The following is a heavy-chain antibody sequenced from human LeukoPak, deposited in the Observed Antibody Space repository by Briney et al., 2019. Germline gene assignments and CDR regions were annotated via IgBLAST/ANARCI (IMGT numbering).Heavy chain of an antibody. Sequence: SETLSLTCAVYGGSFTAYYWNWIRQPPGKGLQWIGEINHSGSTNYIPSLKSRVTISVDTSKNQFSLKLSSVTAADSGAYYCARRSRVDLADGIAWPSDYWGRGTLVTVSS. CDR3: ARRSRVDLADGIAWPSDY. J-gene: IGHJ4*02. CDR2: INHSGST. D-gene: IGHD5-12*01. V-gene: IGHV4-34*01. CDR1: GGSFTAYY.